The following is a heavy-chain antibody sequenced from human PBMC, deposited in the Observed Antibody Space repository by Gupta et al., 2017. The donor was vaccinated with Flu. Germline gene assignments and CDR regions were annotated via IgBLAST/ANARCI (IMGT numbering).Heavy chain of an antibody. CDR1: GFTFSSYA. V-gene: IGHV3-23*01. Sequence: EVQLLESGGGLVQPGGSLRLSCAASGFTFSSYAMSWVRQAPGKGLEWVSAISGSGGSTYYADSVKGRFTISRDNSKNTLYLQMNSLRAEDTAVYYCAKPNIDQLLQYGGCCGVDYWGQGTLVTVSS. CDR3: AKPNIDQLLQYGGCCGVDY. J-gene: IGHJ4*02. D-gene: IGHD2-2*01. CDR2: ISGSGGST.